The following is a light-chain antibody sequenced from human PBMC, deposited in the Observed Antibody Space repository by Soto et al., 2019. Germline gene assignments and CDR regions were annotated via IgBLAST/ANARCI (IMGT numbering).Light chain of an antibody. CDR1: QDIINF. Sequence: DIQMTQSPSTLSASVGDRVTITCQASQDIINFLNWYQQKPGKAPKLLISDASSLEAGVPQRFSGSGFGTDFTLAISSLQAEDFATYFCQQHFNLSPTFGPGTRLEIK. J-gene: IGKJ5*01. CDR3: QQHFNLSPT. V-gene: IGKV1-33*01. CDR2: DAS.